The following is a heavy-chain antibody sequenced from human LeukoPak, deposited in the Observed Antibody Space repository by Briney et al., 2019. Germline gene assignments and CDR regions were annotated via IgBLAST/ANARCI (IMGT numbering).Heavy chain of an antibody. CDR2: INTDVSST. CDR1: GFTFSSYW. CDR3: TRDLSGTYYGRFDY. J-gene: IGHJ4*02. D-gene: IGHD1-26*01. V-gene: IGHV3-74*01. Sequence: GGSLRLSCAASGFTFSSYWMHWVRQAPGKGLLWVSRINTDVSSTNFADSVRGRFTISRDNAKNTLYLQMNSLRAEDTAVYYRTRDLSGTYYGRFDYWGQGTLVTVSS.